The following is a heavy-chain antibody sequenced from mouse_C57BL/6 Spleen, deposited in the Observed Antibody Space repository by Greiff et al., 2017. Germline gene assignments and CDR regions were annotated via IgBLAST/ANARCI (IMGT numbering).Heavy chain of an antibody. Sequence: QVQLQQPGAELVKPGASVKLSCKASGYTFTSYWMHWVKQRPGQGLEWIGMIHPNSGSTNYNEKFKSKATLTVDKSSSTAYMQLRSLTSEDSAVYDCARSNWDGYYFDYWGQGTTLTVSS. CDR2: IHPNSGST. CDR1: GYTFTSYW. D-gene: IGHD4-1*01. V-gene: IGHV1-64*01. CDR3: ARSNWDGYYFDY. J-gene: IGHJ2*01.